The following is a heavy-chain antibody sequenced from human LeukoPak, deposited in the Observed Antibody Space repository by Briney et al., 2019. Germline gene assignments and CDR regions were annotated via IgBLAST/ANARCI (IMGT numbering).Heavy chain of an antibody. J-gene: IGHJ4*02. D-gene: IGHD2-21*02. CDR3: AKQIHIVVVTATHY. V-gene: IGHV3-23*01. CDR2: ISGSGGST. Sequence: PGGSLRLSCAASGFTFSSYAMSWVRQAPGKGLEWVSAISGSGGSTYYADSVKGRFTISRDNSKNTLYLQMNSLRAEDTAVYYCAKQIHIVVVTATHYWGQGTLVTVSS. CDR1: GFTFSSYA.